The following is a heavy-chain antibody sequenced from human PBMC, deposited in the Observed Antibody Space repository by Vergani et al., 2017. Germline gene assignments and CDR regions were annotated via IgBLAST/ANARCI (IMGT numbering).Heavy chain of an antibody. CDR1: GFTFSSYG. D-gene: IGHD6-13*01. CDR2: ISYDGSNK. CDR3: AKDGSSSSWYVEYYYYYYMDV. Sequence: VQLLESGGGLVQPGGSLRLSCAASGFTFSSYGMHWVRQAPGKGLEWVAVISYDGSNKYYADSVKGRFTISRDNSKNTLYLQMNSLRAEDTAVYYCAKDGSSSSWYVEYYYYYYMDVWGKGTTVTVSS. J-gene: IGHJ6*03. V-gene: IGHV3-30*18.